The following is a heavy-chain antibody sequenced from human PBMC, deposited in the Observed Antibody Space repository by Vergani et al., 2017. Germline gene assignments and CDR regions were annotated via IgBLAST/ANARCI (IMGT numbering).Heavy chain of an antibody. CDR1: GGSFSGYY. V-gene: IGHV4-59*10. CDR3: FLLRYFDRTRDY. CDR2: IYTSGST. J-gene: IGHJ4*02. Sequence: QVQLQQWGAGLLKPSETLSLTCAVYGGSFSGYYWSWIRQPPGKGLEWIGRIYTSGSTNYNPSLKSRVTISVDTSKNQFSLKLSSVTAADTAVYYCFLLRYFDRTRDYWGQGTLVTVSS. D-gene: IGHD3-9*01.